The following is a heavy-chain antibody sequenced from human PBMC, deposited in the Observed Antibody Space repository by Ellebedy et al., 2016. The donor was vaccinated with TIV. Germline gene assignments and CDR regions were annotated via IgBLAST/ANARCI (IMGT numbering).Heavy chain of an antibody. V-gene: IGHV3-43*01. CDR1: GFTFDDYT. J-gene: IGHJ6*02. CDR2: ISWDGGSI. D-gene: IGHD5-18*01. CDR3: AKDVGFDAGYGPPYYYYGMDV. Sequence: GESLKISXAASGFTFDDYTMHWVRQAPGKGLEWVSLISWDGGSIGYADSVKGRFTISRDNAKNSLYLQMNSLRAEDTALYYCAKDVGFDAGYGPPYYYYGMDVWGQGTTVTVSS.